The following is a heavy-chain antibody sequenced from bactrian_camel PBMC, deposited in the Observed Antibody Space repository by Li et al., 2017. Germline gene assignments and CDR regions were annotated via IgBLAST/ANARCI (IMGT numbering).Heavy chain of an antibody. Sequence: DVQLVESGGGSVQAGGSLRLSCAFSGYTYSAHCMGWFRQAPGKGLEWVSQISASGVWPDYAESVKGRFTISQDVPKNLVYLQMNDLLPEDTAMYYCAARPSYCGSGRPDDYYFNYWGQGTQVTVS. CDR2: ISASGVWP. CDR1: GYTYSAHC. CDR3: AARPSYCGSGRPDDYYFNY. D-gene: IGHD2*01. J-gene: IGHJ4*01. V-gene: IGHV3S40*01.